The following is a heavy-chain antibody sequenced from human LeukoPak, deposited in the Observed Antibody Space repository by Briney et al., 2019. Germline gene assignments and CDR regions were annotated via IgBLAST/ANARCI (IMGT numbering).Heavy chain of an antibody. CDR1: GFTFSSYA. J-gene: IGHJ4*02. V-gene: IGHV3-23*01. CDR3: ANHRIVTTCYYFDY. CDR2: ISGSGGST. D-gene: IGHD5-12*01. Sequence: GGSLRLSCAASGFTFSSYAMSWVRQAPGKGLEWVSAISGSGGSTYYADSVKGRFTISRDNSKNTLYLQMNSLRAEDTAVFYCANHRIVTTCYYFDYWGQGTLVTVSS.